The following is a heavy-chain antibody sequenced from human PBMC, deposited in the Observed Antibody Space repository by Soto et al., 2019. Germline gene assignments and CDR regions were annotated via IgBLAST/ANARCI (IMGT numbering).Heavy chain of an antibody. CDR3: AKDLQSYGDYDYYCYGMDV. CDR1: GFTFSTYG. CDR2: ISYDGTNK. D-gene: IGHD4-17*01. Sequence: QVQLVESGGGEVQPGRSLTISCAASGFTFSTYGMHWVRQTPGKGLEWVAVISYDGTNKFYSDSVKGRFTISRDNFKNTLNRQMNSLRADDPAVYSCAKDLQSYGDYDYYCYGMDVWGLGTRVTVSS. V-gene: IGHV3-30*18. J-gene: IGHJ6*02.